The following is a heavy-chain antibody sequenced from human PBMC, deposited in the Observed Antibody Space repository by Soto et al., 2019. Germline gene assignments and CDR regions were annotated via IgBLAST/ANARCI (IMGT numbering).Heavy chain of an antibody. CDR2: TYYRSKWYN. J-gene: IGHJ6*03. CDR3: AKTTYYDFWSGYQIDYYYYYYMDV. Sequence: KQSQTLSLTCAISGDSVSSNSAAWNWIRQSPSRGLEWLGRTYYRSKWYNDYAVSVKSRITINPDKSKNQFSLQLNSVTPWDTAVYYCAKTTYYDFWSGYQIDYYYYYYMDVWGKGTTVTVSS. V-gene: IGHV6-1*01. CDR1: GDSVSSNSAA. D-gene: IGHD3-3*01.